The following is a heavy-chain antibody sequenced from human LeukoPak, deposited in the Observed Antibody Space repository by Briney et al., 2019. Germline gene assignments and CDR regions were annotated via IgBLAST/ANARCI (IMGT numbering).Heavy chain of an antibody. CDR1: GFTFSSYG. CDR2: IWYDGSNK. D-gene: IGHD6-19*01. Sequence: GGSLRLSCAASGFTFSSYGMHWVRQAPGKGLEWVAVIWYDGSNKYYADSVKGRFTISRDNSKNTLYLQMNSLRAEDTAVYYCARDVAGTRFYYYGMDVWGQGTTVTVSS. J-gene: IGHJ6*02. V-gene: IGHV3-33*01. CDR3: ARDVAGTRFYYYGMDV.